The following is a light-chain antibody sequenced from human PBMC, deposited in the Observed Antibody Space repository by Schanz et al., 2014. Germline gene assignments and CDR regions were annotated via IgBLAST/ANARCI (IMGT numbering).Light chain of an antibody. CDR1: QSLSSY. CDR3: QQYYSYPPWT. J-gene: IGKJ1*01. Sequence: IQLTQSPSSLSASVGDRVTITCRASQSLSSYLNWYQQKPGKAPKLLIYAASSLQSGVPSRFSGSGSATDFTLTISCLQSEDFATYYCQQYYSYPPWTFGQGTKVEIK. V-gene: IGKV1-39*01. CDR2: AAS.